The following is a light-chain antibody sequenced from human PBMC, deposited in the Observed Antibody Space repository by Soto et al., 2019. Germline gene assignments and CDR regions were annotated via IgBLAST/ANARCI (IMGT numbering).Light chain of an antibody. CDR3: TSWTTSTTMI. CDR1: SSDIGAYNF. J-gene: IGLJ2*01. CDR2: DVN. Sequence: QSALTQPASVSGSPGQSITISFTGTSSDIGAYNFVSWYQQHPRKAPKLMLYDVNIRPSGVSNRFCGSKSGNTASLTISGLQAEDQADYYCTSWTTSTTMIFGGGTKLTVL. V-gene: IGLV2-14*03.